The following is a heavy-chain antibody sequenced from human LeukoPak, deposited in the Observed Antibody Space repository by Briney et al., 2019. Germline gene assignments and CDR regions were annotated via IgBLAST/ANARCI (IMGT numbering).Heavy chain of an antibody. CDR3: ATSYFGSVY. J-gene: IGHJ4*02. V-gene: IGHV3-74*01. D-gene: IGHD3-10*01. CDR2: VNSDGSNT. Sequence: GGSLRLSCAASGFTFSSSWIHWVRQAPGKGLVWVSRVNSDGSNTIYADSVKGRFTISRDNAKNTLYLQMNSLRAEDTAVYYCATSYFGSVYWGQGTLVTVSS. CDR1: GFTFSSSW.